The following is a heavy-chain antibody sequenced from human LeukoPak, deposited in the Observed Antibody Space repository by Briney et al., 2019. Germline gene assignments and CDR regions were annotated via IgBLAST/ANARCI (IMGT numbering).Heavy chain of an antibody. V-gene: IGHV4-59*01. CDR1: GGSISSYY. CDR3: ARDDSSKEYFQH. J-gene: IGHJ1*01. D-gene: IGHD3-22*01. CDR2: IYYSGST. Sequence: PSETLSLTCTVSGGSISSYYWSWIRQPPGKGLEWIGYIYYSGSTNYNPSLKSRVTISVDTSKNQFSLKLSSVTAADTAVYYCARDDSSKEYFQHWGQGTLVTVSS.